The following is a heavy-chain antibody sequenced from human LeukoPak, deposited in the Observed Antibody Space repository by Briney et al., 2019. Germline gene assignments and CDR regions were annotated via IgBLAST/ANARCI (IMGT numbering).Heavy chain of an antibody. CDR2: IYYSGST. J-gene: IGHJ4*02. Sequence: SETLSLTCTVSGGSITSSSYYWGWIRQPPGKGLEWIGSIYYSGSTYYNPSLKSRVTISVDRPKNQFSLKLSSVTAADTAVYYCARAYGELDYWGQGTLVTVSS. V-gene: IGHV4-39*07. CDR1: GGSITSSSYY. D-gene: IGHD4-17*01. CDR3: ARAYGELDY.